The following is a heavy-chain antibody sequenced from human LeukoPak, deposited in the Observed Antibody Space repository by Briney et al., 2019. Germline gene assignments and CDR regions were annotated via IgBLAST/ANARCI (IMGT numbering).Heavy chain of an antibody. V-gene: IGHV1-18*01. J-gene: IGHJ5*02. CDR3: ARLYRYCSGGSCYVGPNWFDP. Sequence: ASVKVSCKASGYTFTSYGIIWVRQAPGQGLEWMGWISAYNGNTNYAQKLQGRVTMTTDTSTSTAYMELRSLRSDDTAVYYCARLYRYCSGGSCYVGPNWFDPWGQGTLVTVSS. CDR1: GYTFTSYG. CDR2: ISAYNGNT. D-gene: IGHD2-15*01.